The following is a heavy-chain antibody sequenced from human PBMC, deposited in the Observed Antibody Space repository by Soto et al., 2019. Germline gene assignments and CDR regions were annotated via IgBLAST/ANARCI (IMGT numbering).Heavy chain of an antibody. J-gene: IGHJ4*02. D-gene: IGHD2-2*01. Sequence: EVQLVESGGGLIQPGGSLRLSCAVSGFTVSNNYMSWVRQAPGKGLEGVSVIYSGGYTAYGDSVKGRFTISRDNSKNTLYLQMKGLGAAAPAVYSLASQPGGGGYWGQGTLVTVSS. CDR2: IYSGGYT. CDR3: ASQPGGGGY. V-gene: IGHV3-53*01. CDR1: GFTVSNNY.